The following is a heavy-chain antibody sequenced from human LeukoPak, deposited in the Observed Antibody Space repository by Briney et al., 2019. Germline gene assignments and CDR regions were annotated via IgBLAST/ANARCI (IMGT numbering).Heavy chain of an antibody. CDR1: GFTFSSYC. Sequence: GGSLRLSCAASGFTFSSYCMHWVRQAPGKGLEWVAVISNDGSNKHYEDSVKGRFTISRDHSKNTLYLQMDSLRGEDTAVYYCAKDPYRVIVATGHYLDPWGQGTLVTVSS. J-gene: IGHJ5*02. CDR2: ISNDGSNK. D-gene: IGHD2-21*01. V-gene: IGHV3-30*18. CDR3: AKDPYRVIVATGHYLDP.